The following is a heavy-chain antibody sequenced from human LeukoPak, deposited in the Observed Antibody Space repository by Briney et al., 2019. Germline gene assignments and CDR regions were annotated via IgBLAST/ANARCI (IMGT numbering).Heavy chain of an antibody. CDR2: ISSSGSTI. J-gene: IGHJ6*04. Sequence: PGGSLRLSCAASGFTFSSYEMNWVRQAPGKGLEWVSYISSSGSTIYYADSVKGRFTIPRDNAKNSLYLQMNSLRAEDTAVYYCAELSITMIGGVWGKGTTVTISS. CDR1: GFTFSSYE. V-gene: IGHV3-48*03. CDR3: AELSITMIGGV. D-gene: IGHD3-10*02.